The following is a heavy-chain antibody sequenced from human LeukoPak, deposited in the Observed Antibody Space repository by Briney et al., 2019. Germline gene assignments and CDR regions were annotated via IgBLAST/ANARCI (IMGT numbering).Heavy chain of an antibody. Sequence: GASVKVSCKASGGTFSSYAISWVRQAPGQGLEWMGGIIPIFGTANYAQKFQGRVTMTRDTSTSTVYMELSSLRSEDTAVYYCARGSIAAAGTERTLFDYWGQGTLVTVSS. CDR1: GGTFSSYA. CDR3: ARGSIAAAGTERTLFDY. CDR2: IIPIFGTA. J-gene: IGHJ4*02. V-gene: IGHV1-69*05. D-gene: IGHD6-13*01.